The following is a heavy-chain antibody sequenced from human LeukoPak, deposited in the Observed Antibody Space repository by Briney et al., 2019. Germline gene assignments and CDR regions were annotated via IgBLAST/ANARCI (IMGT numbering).Heavy chain of an antibody. CDR1: GYTFTNYD. CDR2: INPKSGRT. V-gene: IGHV1-8*03. J-gene: IGHJ4*02. Sequence: ASVKVSCKTSGYTFTNYDINWVRQATGQGLEWMGWINPKSGRTGYAQNFQGRVTITRNTSISIAYMELSSLSSEDTAVYYCARETSSRYFGNWGQGTLLTVSS. CDR3: ARETSSRYFGN.